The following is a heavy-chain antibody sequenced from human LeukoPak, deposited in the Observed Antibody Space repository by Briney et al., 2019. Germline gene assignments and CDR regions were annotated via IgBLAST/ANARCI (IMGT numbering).Heavy chain of an antibody. D-gene: IGHD4-23*01. V-gene: IGHV3-9*01. Sequence: GGSLRLSCAASGFMFDDYAKHWVRQAPGKGLEWVSGISWNSGSIDYADSVKGRFTISRDNAKNSLYLQMNSLRAEDTAFYYCAKAEGFFGGYYDHWGQGTLVTVSS. CDR3: AKAEGFFGGYYDH. J-gene: IGHJ4*02. CDR1: GFMFDDYA. CDR2: ISWNSGSI.